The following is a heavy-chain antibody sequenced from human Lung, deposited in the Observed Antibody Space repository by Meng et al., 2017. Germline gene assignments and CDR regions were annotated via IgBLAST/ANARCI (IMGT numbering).Heavy chain of an antibody. CDR1: GGSFGDYY. V-gene: IGHV4-34*01. Sequence: QVYLQLWGGGLLNPSATLSLACVVSGGSFGDYYWSWIRQPPGKGLEWIGEINHSGSTNYSPSLESRATISVDTSQNNLSLKLSSVTAADSAVYYCARGPTTMAHDFDYWGQGTLVTVSS. CDR2: INHSGST. D-gene: IGHD4-11*01. J-gene: IGHJ4*02. CDR3: ARGPTTMAHDFDY.